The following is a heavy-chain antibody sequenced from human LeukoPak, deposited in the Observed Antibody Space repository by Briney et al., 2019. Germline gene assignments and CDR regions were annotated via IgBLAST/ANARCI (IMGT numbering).Heavy chain of an antibody. CDR3: ARDRIYYDSSGLDY. J-gene: IGHJ4*02. CDR1: GFTFSSYS. Sequence: GGSLRLSCAASGFTFSSYSMHWVRQAPGKGLEWVSSISSSSSYIYYADSVKGRFTISRDNAKNSLYLQMNSLRAEDTAVYYCARDRIYYDSSGLDYWGQGTLVTVSS. D-gene: IGHD3-22*01. V-gene: IGHV3-21*01. CDR2: ISSSSSYI.